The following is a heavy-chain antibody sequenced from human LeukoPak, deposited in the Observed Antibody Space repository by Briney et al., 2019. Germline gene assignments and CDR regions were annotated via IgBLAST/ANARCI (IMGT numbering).Heavy chain of an antibody. CDR1: GFTFSSYG. CDR2: ISYDGSNE. J-gene: IGHJ6*02. V-gene: IGHV3-30*03. Sequence: GGSLRLSCAASGFTFSSYGIHWVRQAPGKGLEWVAVISYDGSNEYYADSVKGRFTISRDNSKNTLYLQMSSLRAEDTAVYYCARDGRYYGYSSGWYWLSDVYYGMDVWGQGTTVTVSS. D-gene: IGHD6-19*01. CDR3: ARDGRYYGYSSGWYWLSDVYYGMDV.